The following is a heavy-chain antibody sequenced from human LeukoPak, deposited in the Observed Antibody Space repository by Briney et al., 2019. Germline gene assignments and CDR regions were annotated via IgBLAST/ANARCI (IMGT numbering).Heavy chain of an antibody. V-gene: IGHV6-1*01. J-gene: IGHJ3*02. CDR2: TYFRSRWYN. CDR3: ARSDEYSSAWSAFDI. D-gene: IGHD6-6*01. Sequence: SQTLSLTCAISGDSVSSNSASWTWLRQSPSRGLEWLGRTYFRSRWYNDYAVSVKSLITINPDTSKNQFSLHLDSVTPEDTAVYYCARSDEYSSAWSAFDIWGQGTMVTVSS. CDR1: GDSVSSNSAS.